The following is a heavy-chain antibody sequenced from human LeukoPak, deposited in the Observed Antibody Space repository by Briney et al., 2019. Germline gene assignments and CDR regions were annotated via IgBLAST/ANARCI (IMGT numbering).Heavy chain of an antibody. D-gene: IGHD4-11*01. Sequence: GQCLKISCKGSGYTFTNYWIGWVRQMPGKGLEWVGIIYPGDSNARYSPSFEGQVTISADKSISTAYLQWSSLRASDTAMYYCATQTGMTTHFDYWGQGTLVTVSS. CDR3: ATQTGMTTHFDY. J-gene: IGHJ4*02. V-gene: IGHV5-51*01. CDR2: IYPGDSNA. CDR1: GYTFTNYW.